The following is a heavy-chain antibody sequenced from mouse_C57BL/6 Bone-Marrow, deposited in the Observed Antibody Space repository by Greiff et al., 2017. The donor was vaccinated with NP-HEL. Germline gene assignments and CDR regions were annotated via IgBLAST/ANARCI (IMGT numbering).Heavy chain of an antibody. V-gene: IGHV3-1*01. Sequence: VQLKQSGPGMVKPSQSLSLTCTVTGYSITSGYDWHWIRHFPGNKLEWMGYISYSGSTNYNPSLKSRISITHDTSKNHFFLKLNSVTTEDTATYYCARDYYGFYFDYWGQGTTLTVSS. J-gene: IGHJ2*01. CDR1: GYSITSGYD. D-gene: IGHD1-1*01. CDR2: ISYSGST. CDR3: ARDYYGFYFDY.